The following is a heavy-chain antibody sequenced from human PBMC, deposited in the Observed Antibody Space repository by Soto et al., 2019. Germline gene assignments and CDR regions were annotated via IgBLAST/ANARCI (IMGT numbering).Heavy chain of an antibody. CDR1: GFSFSSCA. J-gene: IGHJ4*02. V-gene: IGHV3-23*01. Sequence: VGSLRLSCAASGFSFSSCAMSWVRQARGKGLEWVSVISGSGRSTDYADSVKGRFTMSRDNSKNMVFLQMNSLSAEDTAVYYCAKHTLFSDSWYEDYWGQGTLVTVSS. CDR3: AKHTLFSDSWYEDY. D-gene: IGHD6-13*01. CDR2: ISGSGRST.